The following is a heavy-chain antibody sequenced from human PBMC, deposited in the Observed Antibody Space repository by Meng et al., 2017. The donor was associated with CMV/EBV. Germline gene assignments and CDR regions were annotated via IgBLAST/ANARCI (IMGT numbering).Heavy chain of an antibody. V-gene: IGHV1-69-2*01. D-gene: IGHD6-19*01. Sequence: VKVSCKASGYTFNDHYMNWVKQAPGKGLEWMGLVDPVDGETKYAERFQGRVTLTADTTTETAYLELRRLRSDDTAIYYCAREIAVDGQHWGQGTLVTVSS. J-gene: IGHJ1*01. CDR1: GYTFNDHY. CDR3: AREIAVDGQH. CDR2: VDPVDGET.